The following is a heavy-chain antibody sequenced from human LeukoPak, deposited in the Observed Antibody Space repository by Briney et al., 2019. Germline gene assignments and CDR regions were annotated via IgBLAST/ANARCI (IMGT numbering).Heavy chain of an antibody. D-gene: IGHD3-10*01. CDR2: INTNTGNP. Sequence: ASVKVSCKASGYTFTSYAMNWVRQAPGQGLEWMGWINTNTGNPTYAQGFTGRFVFSLDTSVSTAYLQISSLKAEDTAVYYCARGADMVRGVIVRAFDIWGQGTMVTVSS. V-gene: IGHV7-4-1*02. CDR1: GYTFTSYA. CDR3: ARGADMVRGVIVRAFDI. J-gene: IGHJ3*02.